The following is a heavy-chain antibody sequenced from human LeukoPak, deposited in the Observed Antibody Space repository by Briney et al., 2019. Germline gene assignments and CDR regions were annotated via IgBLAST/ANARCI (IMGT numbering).Heavy chain of an antibody. CDR3: STIVPNVVATMLTDY. J-gene: IGHJ4*02. CDR2: IYNDGRT. V-gene: IGHV3-53*01. Sequence: GGSLRPSCAASGFTVSSSYISWVRQAPGKGLEWVSVIYNDGRTYHADSVKGRFTISRDNSKNTVYLQMDTLRAEDTAVYYCSTIVPNVVATMLTDYWGQGTLVTVSS. CDR1: GFTVSSSY. D-gene: IGHD5-12*01.